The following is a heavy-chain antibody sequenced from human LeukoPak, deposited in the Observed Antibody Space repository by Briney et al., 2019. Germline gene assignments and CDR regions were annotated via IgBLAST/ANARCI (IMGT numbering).Heavy chain of an antibody. CDR3: AKEDGALEDFFGIAVAGYVY. Sequence: PGGSLRLSCAASGFTFSSYAMSWVRQAPGKGLEWVSAISGSGGSTYYADSVKGRFTISRDNSKNTLYLQMNSLRAEDTAVYYCAKEDGALEDFFGIAVAGYVYWGQGTLVTVSS. CDR1: GFTFSSYA. V-gene: IGHV3-23*01. J-gene: IGHJ4*02. D-gene: IGHD6-19*01. CDR2: ISGSGGST.